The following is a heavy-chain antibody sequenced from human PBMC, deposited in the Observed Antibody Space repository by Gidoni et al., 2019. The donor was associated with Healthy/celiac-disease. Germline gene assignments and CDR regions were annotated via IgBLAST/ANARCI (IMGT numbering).Heavy chain of an antibody. Sequence: EVQLLESGGGLVQPGGSLRLSCAASGFTFSNYAMSWVRQAPGKGLEWVSTISGSGGSTYYADSVKGRFTISRDNSKYTLYLQMNSLRVEDTAVYYCVKDIWFGELFGPVTAYYGMDVWGQGTTVTVSS. CDR1: GFTFSNYA. V-gene: IGHV3-23*01. D-gene: IGHD3-10*01. CDR3: VKDIWFGELFGPVTAYYGMDV. J-gene: IGHJ6*02. CDR2: ISGSGGST.